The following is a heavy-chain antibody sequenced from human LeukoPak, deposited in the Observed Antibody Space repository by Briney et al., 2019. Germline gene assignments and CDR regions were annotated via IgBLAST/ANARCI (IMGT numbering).Heavy chain of an antibody. Sequence: PSETLSLTCTVSGGSISSSSYYWGWIRQPPGKGLEWIGSIYYSGSTYYNPSLKSRVTISVDTSKNQFSLKLSSVTAADTAVYYCARGVEMATILFDYWGQGTLVTVSS. CDR1: GGSISSSSYY. J-gene: IGHJ4*02. CDR3: ARGVEMATILFDY. D-gene: IGHD5-24*01. V-gene: IGHV4-39*07. CDR2: IYYSGST.